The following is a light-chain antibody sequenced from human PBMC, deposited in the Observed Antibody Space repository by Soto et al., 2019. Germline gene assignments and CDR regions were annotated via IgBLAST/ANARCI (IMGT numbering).Light chain of an antibody. Sequence: QSALTQPASVSGSPGQSITISCTGTSSDIGAYNYVSWYQQYPGKAPKLIIYEVSQRPSGVPDRFSGSKSGNTASLTVSGLQLEDEADYYCSSFTGSDNPFGGGTKLTVL. CDR2: EVS. CDR3: SSFTGSDNP. J-gene: IGLJ2*01. CDR1: SSDIGAYNY. V-gene: IGLV2-8*01.